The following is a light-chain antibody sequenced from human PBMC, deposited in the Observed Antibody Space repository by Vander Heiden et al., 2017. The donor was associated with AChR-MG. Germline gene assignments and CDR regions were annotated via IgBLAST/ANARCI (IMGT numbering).Light chain of an antibody. CDR1: SSDVGGYDY. Sequence: QSALTQPASVSGSPGQSITIPCTGTSSDVGGYDYVSWYQQHPGKAPKLMIYEVSNRPLGVSNRFSGSKSGNTASLTISGLQAEDEADYYCSSYTTSSSHVVFGGGTELTVL. CDR3: SSYTTSSSHVV. V-gene: IGLV2-14*01. CDR2: EVS. J-gene: IGLJ2*01.